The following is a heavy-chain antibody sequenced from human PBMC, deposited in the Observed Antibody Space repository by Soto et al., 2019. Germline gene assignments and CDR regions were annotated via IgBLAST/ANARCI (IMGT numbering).Heavy chain of an antibody. Sequence: RIPWNAAWCSCISCWVHWVLQLHRKDLEWMGTFYPGDSTSTYSPSFQGHFTISVDTSITTASLQLNSLKSPDTAMYKCARFISFGRHTDCSWPFDVSGHGTMVSVSS. CDR1: WCSCISCW. J-gene: IGHJ3*01. V-gene: IGHV5-51*01. CDR3: ARFISFGRHTDCSWPFDV. CDR2: FYPGDSTS. D-gene: IGHD2-21*01.